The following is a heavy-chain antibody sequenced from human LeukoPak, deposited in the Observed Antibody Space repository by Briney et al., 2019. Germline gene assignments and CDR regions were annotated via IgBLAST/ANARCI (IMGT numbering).Heavy chain of an antibody. D-gene: IGHD3-10*01. CDR3: ARAMVRGVFDY. Sequence: LSFYFETAGFTVGVYAMHCVRPAPGKGLEWVSLISWDGGSTYYADSVKGRFTISRDNSKNSLYLQMNSLRAEDTALYYCARAMVRGVFDYWGQGTLVTVSS. CDR2: ISWDGGST. V-gene: IGHV3-43D*04. J-gene: IGHJ4*02. CDR1: GFTVGVYA.